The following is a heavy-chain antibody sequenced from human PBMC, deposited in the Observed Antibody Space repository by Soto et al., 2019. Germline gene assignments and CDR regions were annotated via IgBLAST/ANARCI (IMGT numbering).Heavy chain of an antibody. D-gene: IGHD2-2*01. Sequence: QVQLVESGGGVVQPGRSLRLSCAASGFTFSDYGIHWVRQAPAKGLEWVAFISYDGTNKYYAKSVKGRFTISRDNSRNTLYLQMNSLRAEDTAVYYCAKDTARLIVVELITLFDYWGQGTLVTVSS. CDR1: GFTFSDYG. CDR3: AKDTARLIVVELITLFDY. CDR2: ISYDGTNK. V-gene: IGHV3-30*18. J-gene: IGHJ4*02.